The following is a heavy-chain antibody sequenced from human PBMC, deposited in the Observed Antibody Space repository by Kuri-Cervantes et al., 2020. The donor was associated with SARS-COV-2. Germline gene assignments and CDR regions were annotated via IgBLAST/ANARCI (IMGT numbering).Heavy chain of an antibody. CDR1: GGSISSYY. CDR3: AGDKRQGGSI. J-gene: IGHJ3*02. Sequence: SETLSLTCTVSGGSISSYYWSWIRQPAGKGLEWIGRIYTSGSSYHNPSLKSRVTISVDTSKNQFSLKLSSVTAAETAVYYCAGDKRQGGSIWGQGTMVTVSS. CDR2: IYTSGSS. V-gene: IGHV4-4*07.